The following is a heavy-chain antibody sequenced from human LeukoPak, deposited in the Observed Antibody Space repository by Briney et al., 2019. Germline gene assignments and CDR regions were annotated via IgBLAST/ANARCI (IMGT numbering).Heavy chain of an antibody. D-gene: IGHD3-10*01. CDR1: GFTFSSYT. J-gene: IGHJ4*02. V-gene: IGHV3-30*04. CDR2: ISYDGSSK. Sequence: GGSLRLSWAASGFTFSSYTMYWVRQAPGKGLEWTAIISYDGSSKYYADSVKGRFTISRDNSKNTLDLQMNSLSAEDTAVYYCARGGFGELLYPQDFWGQGTLVTVSS. CDR3: ARGGFGELLYPQDF.